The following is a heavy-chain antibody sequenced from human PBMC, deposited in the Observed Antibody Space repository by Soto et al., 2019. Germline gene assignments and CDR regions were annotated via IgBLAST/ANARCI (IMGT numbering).Heavy chain of an antibody. CDR3: ASDYGDRNFYYYGMDV. V-gene: IGHV1-69*13. J-gene: IGHJ6*02. CDR1: GGSFSNHA. Sequence: ASVKVSCKASGGSFSNHAISWVRQAPGQGLEWMGGIIPTYETSNYARQFQGRVKISADDSTSTAYMELSSLRFEDTAVYYCASDYGDRNFYYYGMDVWGQWTAVTVSS. CDR2: IIPTYETS. D-gene: IGHD4-17*01.